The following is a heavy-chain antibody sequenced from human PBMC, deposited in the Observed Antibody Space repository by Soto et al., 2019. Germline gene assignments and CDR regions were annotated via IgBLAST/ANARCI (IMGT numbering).Heavy chain of an antibody. CDR2: IYYSGYT. Sequence: QVQLQESGPGLVKPSQTLSLTCTVSGGYISSGGYYWNWIRQHPGKGLEWIGYIYYSGYTYYNPSLKSRVTISVDTSKNQFSLKLSSVTAADTAVYYCAREPSIWGQGTLVTVSS. V-gene: IGHV4-31*03. CDR3: AREPSI. CDR1: GGYISSGGYY. J-gene: IGHJ4*02.